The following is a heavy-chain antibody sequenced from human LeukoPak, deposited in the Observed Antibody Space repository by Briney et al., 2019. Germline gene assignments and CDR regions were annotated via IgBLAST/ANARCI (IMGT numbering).Heavy chain of an antibody. J-gene: IGHJ3*02. CDR2: IYYSGST. Sequence: SETLSLTCSVSGDSMNSYYWSWIRQPPGKGLDWIGYIYYSGSTNYNPSLKSRVIMSVDTSENQFSLKLTSVTAANTAVYYCARGGPNSSGYAGDGFDIWGHGTTVTVSS. CDR1: GDSMNSYY. CDR3: ARGGPNSSGYAGDGFDI. D-gene: IGHD3-22*01. V-gene: IGHV4-59*01.